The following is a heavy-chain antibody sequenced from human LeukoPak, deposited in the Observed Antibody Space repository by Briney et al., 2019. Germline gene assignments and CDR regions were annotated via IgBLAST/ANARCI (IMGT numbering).Heavy chain of an antibody. CDR2: IGYDVSNK. CDR3: VKESLDRVFEH. J-gene: IGHJ4*02. D-gene: IGHD1-14*01. V-gene: IGHV3-30*02. CDR1: GFSFNWSG. Sequence: PGGSLRLSCAASGFSFNWSGMHWVRQARGKGLEWVAFIGYDVSNKRYLDSVRGRFTVSRDNSRNTLYLQMNSLRPEDTAMYHCVKESLDRVFEHWGQGTLVAVSS.